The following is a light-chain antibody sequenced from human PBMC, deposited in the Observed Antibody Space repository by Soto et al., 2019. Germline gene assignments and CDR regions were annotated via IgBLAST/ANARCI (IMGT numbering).Light chain of an antibody. CDR3: QQYGSSPRT. CDR2: GAS. J-gene: IGKJ1*01. V-gene: IGKV3-20*01. CDR1: QSVSSN. Sequence: MVLTQSPATLSVCPGERATLSGRASQSVSSNLAWYQQKPGQAPRLLIYGASTRATGIPARFSGSGSGTDFTLTISRLEPEDFAVYYCQQYGSSPRTFGQGTKVDIK.